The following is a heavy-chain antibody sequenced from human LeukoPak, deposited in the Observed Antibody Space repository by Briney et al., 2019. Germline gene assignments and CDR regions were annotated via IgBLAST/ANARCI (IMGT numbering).Heavy chain of an antibody. J-gene: IGHJ6*03. Sequence: QTLSLTCAISGDSVSSNSAAWNWTRQSPSRGLEWLGRTYYRSKWYNDYAVSVKSRITINPDTSKNQFSLQLNSVTPEDTAVYYCARELKLYSSSWYDYYYYMDVWGKGTTVTVSS. CDR2: TYYRSKWYN. V-gene: IGHV6-1*01. CDR1: GDSVSSNSAA. D-gene: IGHD6-13*01. CDR3: ARELKLYSSSWYDYYYYMDV.